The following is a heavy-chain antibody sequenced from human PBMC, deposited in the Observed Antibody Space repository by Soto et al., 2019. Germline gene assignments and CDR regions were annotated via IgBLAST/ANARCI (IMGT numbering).Heavy chain of an antibody. CDR1: GGTFSSYA. V-gene: IGHV1-69*12. CDR3: ARPRGRGGSSWYPSPPRYGMDV. CDR2: IIPIFGTA. D-gene: IGHD6-13*01. Sequence: QVQLVQSGAEVKKPGSSVKVSCKASGGTFSSYAISWVRQAPGQGLEWMGGIIPIFGTANYAQKFQGRVTITADESTSTAYMELSSLRSEDTAVYYCARPRGRGGSSWYPSPPRYGMDVWGQGTTVTVSS. J-gene: IGHJ6*02.